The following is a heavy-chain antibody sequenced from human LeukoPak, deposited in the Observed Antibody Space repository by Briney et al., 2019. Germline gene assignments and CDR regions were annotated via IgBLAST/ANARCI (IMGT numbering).Heavy chain of an antibody. CDR2: ISYDGSNK. CDR1: GFTFSSYA. D-gene: IGHD1-7*01. V-gene: IGHV3-30-3*01. Sequence: GGSLRLSCAASGFTFSSYAMHWVRQAPGKGLEWVAVISYDGSNKYYEDSVKGRFTISRDNSKNTLYLQMNSLRAEDTAVYYCAREGWNYDLGRIFYYYFYYMDVWGKGTTVTVSS. J-gene: IGHJ6*03. CDR3: AREGWNYDLGRIFYYYFYYMDV.